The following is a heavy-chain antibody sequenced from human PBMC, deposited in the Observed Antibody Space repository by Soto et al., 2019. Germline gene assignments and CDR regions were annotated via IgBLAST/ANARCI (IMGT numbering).Heavy chain of an antibody. CDR2: IYYSGST. J-gene: IGHJ4*02. V-gene: IGHV4-59*08. D-gene: IGHD4-17*01. Sequence: SETLSLTCTVSGGSISSYYWSWIRQPPGKGLEWIGYIYYSGSTNYNPSLKSRVTISVDTSKNQFSLKLSSVTAADTAVYYCAGHSDYGDYVGWGQGTLVTVSS. CDR1: GGSISSYY. CDR3: AGHSDYGDYVG.